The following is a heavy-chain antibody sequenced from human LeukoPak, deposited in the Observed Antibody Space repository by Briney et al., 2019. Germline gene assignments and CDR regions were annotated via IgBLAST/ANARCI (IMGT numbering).Heavy chain of an antibody. V-gene: IGHV3-53*01. D-gene: IGHD3-10*01. J-gene: IGHJ4*02. CDR2: IYSGGST. CDR1: GFTVSKNY. CDR3: ARDYYGSGKD. Sequence: GGSLRLSCAASGFTVSKNYMSWVRQSPGKGVEWVSVIYSGGSTYYADSVKGRFTISRDNSKDTLYLQMNSLRAEGTALYYCARDYYGSGKDWGEGTLVTVSS.